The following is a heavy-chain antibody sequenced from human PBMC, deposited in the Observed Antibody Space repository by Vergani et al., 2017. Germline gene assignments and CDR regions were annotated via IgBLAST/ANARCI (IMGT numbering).Heavy chain of an antibody. CDR2: IIPIFGTP. CDR1: GGTFGNYA. Sequence: QVQLVQSGAEVKKPGSSVKVSCKVSGGTFGNYAVGWVRQAPGQGLERVGGIIPIFGTPNYAQRYQDRVTITADESTNTVYMDLSSLRSEDTAIYYCARDPREGPLGNFPMLLYWGQGTLVTVSS. V-gene: IGHV1-69*12. J-gene: IGHJ4*02. D-gene: IGHD3-16*01. CDR3: ARDPREGPLGNFPMLLY.